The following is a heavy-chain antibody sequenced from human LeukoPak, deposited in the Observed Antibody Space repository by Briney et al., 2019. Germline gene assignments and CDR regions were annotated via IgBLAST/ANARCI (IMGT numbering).Heavy chain of an antibody. CDR2: ISSSSSYL. V-gene: IGHV3-21*01. J-gene: IGHJ5*02. Sequence: GGSLRLSCAPSGFTFSRDSMNWVRQAPGNGLEWVSSISSSSSYLYYAYSVKGRFTISRDNAKNSLYLQMNSLRAEDTAVYYCARDLSPSLNIAAAGGDRFDPWGQGTLVTVSS. CDR3: ARDLSPSLNIAAAGGDRFDP. D-gene: IGHD6-13*01. CDR1: GFTFSRDS.